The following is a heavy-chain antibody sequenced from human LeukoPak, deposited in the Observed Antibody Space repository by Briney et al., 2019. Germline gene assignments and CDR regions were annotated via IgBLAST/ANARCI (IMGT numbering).Heavy chain of an antibody. CDR1: GGTFSSYT. D-gene: IGHD5-24*01. J-gene: IGHJ6*02. V-gene: IGHV1-69*04. Sequence: SVKVSCKASGGTFSSYTISWVRQAPGQGLEWMGRIIPILGIANYAQKFQGRVTITADKSPSTAYMERSSLRSEDTAVYYCAREGDGYNKINYYYYYGMDVWGQGTTVTVSS. CDR3: AREGDGYNKINYYYYYGMDV. CDR2: IIPILGIA.